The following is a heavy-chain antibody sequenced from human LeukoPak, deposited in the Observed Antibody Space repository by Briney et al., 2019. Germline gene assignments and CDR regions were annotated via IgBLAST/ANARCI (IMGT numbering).Heavy chain of an antibody. CDR1: GFTLSSYA. CDR3: AITVDCRATTDCYSYFHH. D-gene: IGHD2-15*01. Sequence: PGGSLRLSCAASGFTLSSYAMSWVRQAPGKGLEWVSYISSSSSTIYYADSVKGRFTISRDNAKNSLYLQMNSLRAEDTAVYYCAITVDCRATTDCYSYFHHWGQGTLVTVSS. CDR2: ISSSSSTI. J-gene: IGHJ1*01. V-gene: IGHV3-48*04.